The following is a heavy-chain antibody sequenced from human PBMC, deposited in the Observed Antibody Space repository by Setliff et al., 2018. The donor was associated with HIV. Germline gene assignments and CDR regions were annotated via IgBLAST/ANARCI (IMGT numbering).Heavy chain of an antibody. CDR1: GYTFTSNS. V-gene: IGHV1-3*01. J-gene: IGHJ4*02. CDR2: INAGNGDT. D-gene: IGHD1-1*01. CDR3: ARDYWKVLDY. Sequence: ASVKVSCKASGYTFTSNSIHWVRQAPGQRLEWMGWINAGNGDTKYSQKFQGRVTLTRDTSASTTYMELSSLRSEDTAVYYCARDYWKVLDYWGQGPLVTVSS.